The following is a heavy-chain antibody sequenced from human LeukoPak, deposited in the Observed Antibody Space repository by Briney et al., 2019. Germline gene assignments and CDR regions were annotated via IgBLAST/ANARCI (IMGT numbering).Heavy chain of an antibody. CDR2: IKEDGNRI. Sequence: GGSLRLSCAASGFTFSTYWMSWVRQAPGKGLEWVANIKEDGNRIYYVDSVKGRFTISRENAKNSLYLQMSSLRAEDTAVYYCARGYCGGGSCYYLLGWGQGTLVTVSS. J-gene: IGHJ4*02. D-gene: IGHD2-15*01. CDR3: ARGYCGGGSCYYLLG. CDR1: GFTFSTYW. V-gene: IGHV3-7*01.